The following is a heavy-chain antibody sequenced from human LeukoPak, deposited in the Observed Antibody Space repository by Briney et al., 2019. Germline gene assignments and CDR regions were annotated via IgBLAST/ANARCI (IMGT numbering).Heavy chain of an antibody. D-gene: IGHD2-15*01. CDR3: TRGGPIVVVVAATEFDP. V-gene: IGHV3-49*04. CDR2: IRSKAFGETT. CDR1: GFTFGDYA. J-gene: IGHJ5*02. Sequence: KPGGSLRLSCTVSGFTFGDYAINWVRQAPGKGLEWVGFIRSKAFGETTEYAASVKGRFTISRDDSKSIAYLQMNSLKTEDTAVYYCTRGGPIVVVVAATEFDPWGQGTLVTVSS.